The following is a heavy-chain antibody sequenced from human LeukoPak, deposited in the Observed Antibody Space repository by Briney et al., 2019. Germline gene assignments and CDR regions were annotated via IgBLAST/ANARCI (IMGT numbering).Heavy chain of an antibody. CDR2: VHHTGST. CDR1: GVSISNNYFY. D-gene: IGHD1-26*01. CDR3: ATLGLLRGAGFNLATHFDF. J-gene: IGHJ4*02. V-gene: IGHV4-39*01. Sequence: SETLSLTCSVSGVSISNNYFYWAWIRQPPGQGLELIGYVHHTGSTFHNSSLKSRVTISADTSQNQFSLSLTSVTAADTAVYYCATLGLLRGAGFNLATHFDFWGQETLVTVSS.